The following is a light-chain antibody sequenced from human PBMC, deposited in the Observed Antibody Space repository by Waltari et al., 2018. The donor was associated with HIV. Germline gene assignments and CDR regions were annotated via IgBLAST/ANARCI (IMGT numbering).Light chain of an antibody. CDR1: QSISSN. CDR2: GVS. J-gene: IGKJ1*01. CDR3: QQFNSWPRT. V-gene: IGKV3-15*01. Sequence: EIVLTQSPATLSVSPGERATLSCRASQSISSNLAWYQQKPGQAPRLLIYGVSTRTPRTPARFSGSGSGTDFTLTISSLQSEDFAVYYCQQFNSWPRTFGPGTKVET.